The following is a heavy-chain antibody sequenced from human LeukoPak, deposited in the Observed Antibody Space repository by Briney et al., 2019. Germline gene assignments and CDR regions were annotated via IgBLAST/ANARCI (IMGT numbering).Heavy chain of an antibody. J-gene: IGHJ5*02. Sequence: EASVKVSCKASGYTFTSYGISWVRQAPGQGLEWMGWISSNNGNTNYAQYLQGRVTMTTDTSTSTAYMELRSLRSDDTAVYYCARDARDVLLWFGEFSPWGQGTLVTVSS. V-gene: IGHV1-18*01. CDR3: ARDARDVLLWFGEFSP. D-gene: IGHD3-10*01. CDR2: ISSNNGNT. CDR1: GYTFTSYG.